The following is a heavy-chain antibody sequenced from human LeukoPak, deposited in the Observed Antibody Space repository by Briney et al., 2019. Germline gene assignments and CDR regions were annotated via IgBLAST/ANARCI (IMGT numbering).Heavy chain of an antibody. Sequence: PSETLSLTCAVYGGSFSGYYWSWIRQPPGKGLEWIGEINHSGSTNYNPSLKSRVTISVDTSKNQFSLKLSSVTAADTAMYYCARVRWFGELSIDYWGQGTLVTVSS. D-gene: IGHD3-10*01. CDR3: ARVRWFGELSIDY. CDR1: GGSFSGYY. J-gene: IGHJ4*02. CDR2: INHSGST. V-gene: IGHV4-34*01.